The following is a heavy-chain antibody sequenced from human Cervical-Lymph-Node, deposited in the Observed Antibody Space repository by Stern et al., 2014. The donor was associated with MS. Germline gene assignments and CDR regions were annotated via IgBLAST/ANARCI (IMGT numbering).Heavy chain of an antibody. CDR3: ARATDL. CDR2: IYYRGTT. V-gene: IGHV4-59*11. CDR1: GDSITSHF. J-gene: IGHJ5*02. Sequence: QLQLQESGPGLLRPSATLSLTCNVSGDSITSHFWRWIRQPPGKGLEWIGYIYYRGTTNYNASLKGRVAISIATSKTQFSLRLSSVTPADTAVYYCARATDLWGQGALVTVSS.